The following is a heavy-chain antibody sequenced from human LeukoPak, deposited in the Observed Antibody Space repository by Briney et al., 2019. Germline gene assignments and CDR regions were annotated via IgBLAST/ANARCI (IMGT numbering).Heavy chain of an antibody. CDR2: ISSSSSYI. CDR1: GFTFSSYS. CDR3: ARDTLRFLEWLSVPSDAFDI. V-gene: IGHV3-21*01. J-gene: IGHJ3*02. Sequence: GGSLRLSCAASGFTFSSYSMNWVRQAPGKGLEWVSSISSSSSYIYYADSVKGRFTISRDNAKNSLYLQMNSLRAEDTAVYYCARDTLRFLEWLSVPSDAFDIWGQGTMVTVSS. D-gene: IGHD3-3*01.